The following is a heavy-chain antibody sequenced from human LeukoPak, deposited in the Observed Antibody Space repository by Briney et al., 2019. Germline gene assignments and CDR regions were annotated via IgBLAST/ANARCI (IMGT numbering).Heavy chain of an antibody. V-gene: IGHV1-69*05. D-gene: IGHD6-19*01. J-gene: IGHJ3*02. Sequence: GSSVKVSCKASGGTFSSYVISWVRQAPGQGLEWMGRIIPIFGTANYAQKFQGRVTITTDESTSTAYMELSSLRSEDTAVYYCARDYSSGWSDAFDIWGQGTMVTVSS. CDR3: ARDYSSGWSDAFDI. CDR2: IIPIFGTA. CDR1: GGTFSSYV.